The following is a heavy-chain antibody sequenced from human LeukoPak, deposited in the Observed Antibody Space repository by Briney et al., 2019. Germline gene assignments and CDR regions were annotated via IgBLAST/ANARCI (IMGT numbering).Heavy chain of an antibody. J-gene: IGHJ3*02. CDR3: ASNPNSSGWPSDAFDI. D-gene: IGHD6-19*01. Sequence: GGSLRLSCAASGFTFSSYAMHWVRQAPGKGLEWVAVISYDGSNKYYADSVKGRFTISRDNSKNTLYLQMNSLRAEDTAVYYCASNPNSSGWPSDAFDIWGQGTMVTVSS. V-gene: IGHV3-30-3*01. CDR1: GFTFSSYA. CDR2: ISYDGSNK.